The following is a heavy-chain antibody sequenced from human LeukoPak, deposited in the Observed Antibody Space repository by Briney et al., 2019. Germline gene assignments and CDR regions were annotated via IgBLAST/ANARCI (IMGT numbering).Heavy chain of an antibody. CDR3: AKDEFVASDFTGAFDI. V-gene: IGHV3-9*03. CDR2: ISWNSGSI. Sequence: PGGSLRLSCAASGFTFDDYAMHWVRQAPGKGLERVSGISWNSGSIGYADSVKGRFTISRDNAKNSLYLQMNSLRAEDMALYYCAKDEFVASDFTGAFDIWGQGTMVTVPS. J-gene: IGHJ3*02. CDR1: GFTFDDYA. D-gene: IGHD2-8*02.